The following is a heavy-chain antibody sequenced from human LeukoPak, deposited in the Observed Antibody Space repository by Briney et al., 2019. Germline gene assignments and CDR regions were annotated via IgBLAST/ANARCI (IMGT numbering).Heavy chain of an antibody. J-gene: IGHJ6*03. V-gene: IGHV3-30*02. D-gene: IGHD5-12*01. CDR1: GFTFISYG. CDR2: IRYDGSNK. Sequence: PGGSLRLSCAAPGFTFISYGMHWVRQAPGKGLEWVAFIRYDGSNKYYADSVKGRFTISRDNSKNTLYLQMKSLRAEDTAVYYCAKGGGYEAQYYYYYLDVWGKGTTVTISS. CDR3: AKGGGYEAQYYYYYLDV.